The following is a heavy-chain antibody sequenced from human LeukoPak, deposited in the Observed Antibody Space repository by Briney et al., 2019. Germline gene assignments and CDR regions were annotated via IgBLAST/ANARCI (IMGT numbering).Heavy chain of an antibody. V-gene: IGHV3-9*01. CDR3: AKAPPYYSDSSGYFQH. CDR2: ISWNSGII. D-gene: IGHD3-22*01. CDR1: GFTFDDSA. Sequence: GGSLRLSCAASGFTFDDSAMHWVRQVPGKGLEWVSGISWNSGIIDYADSVKGRFTISRDNAKNSLYLQLNNLRPDDTAFYYCAKAPPYYSDSSGYFQHWGQGTLVTVSS. J-gene: IGHJ1*01.